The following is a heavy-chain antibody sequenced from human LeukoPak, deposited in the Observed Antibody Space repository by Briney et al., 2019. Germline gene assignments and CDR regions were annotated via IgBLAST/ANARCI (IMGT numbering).Heavy chain of an antibody. D-gene: IGHD2-15*01. V-gene: IGHV3-74*01. Sequence: GGSLRLSCAASGFTFSSYWMHWVRQAPGKGLVWVSRINSDGSSTSYADSVKGRFTISRDNAKNTLYLQMNSLRAEDTAVYYCARYCSGGSCYSEDFDYWGQGILVAVSS. CDR3: ARYCSGGSCYSEDFDY. CDR1: GFTFSSYW. J-gene: IGHJ4*02. CDR2: INSDGSST.